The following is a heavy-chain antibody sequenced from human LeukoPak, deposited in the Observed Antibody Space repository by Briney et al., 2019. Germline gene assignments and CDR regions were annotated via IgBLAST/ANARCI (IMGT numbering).Heavy chain of an antibody. CDR1: GGSISSYY. CDR2: IYYSGST. Sequence: SETLSLTCTVSGGSISSYYWSWIRQPPGKGLEWIGYIYYSGSTNYNPSLKSRVTISVDTSKNQFSLKLSSVTAADTAVYYCASHTAMTYYFDYWGQGTLVTVSS. J-gene: IGHJ4*02. D-gene: IGHD5-18*01. CDR3: ASHTAMTYYFDY. V-gene: IGHV4-59*08.